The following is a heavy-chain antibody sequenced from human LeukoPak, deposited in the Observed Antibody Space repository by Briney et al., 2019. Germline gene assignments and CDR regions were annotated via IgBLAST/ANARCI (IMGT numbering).Heavy chain of an antibody. CDR3: AREVAAPGTGLDY. J-gene: IGHJ4*02. V-gene: IGHV1-46*01. Sequence: GGSVKVSCKASGYTFTSYYIHWVRQAPGQGLEWMGITNPSGGSTSYEEKFQGRVTMTRDTSTSTVYMELSSLRFEDTAVYYCAREVAAPGTGLDYWGQGTLVTVSS. CDR2: TNPSGGST. D-gene: IGHD6-13*01. CDR1: GYTFTSYY.